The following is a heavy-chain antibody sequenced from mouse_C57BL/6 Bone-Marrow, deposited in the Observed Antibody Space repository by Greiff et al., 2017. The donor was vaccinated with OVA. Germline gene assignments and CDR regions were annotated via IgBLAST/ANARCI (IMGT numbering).Heavy chain of an antibody. V-gene: IGHV2-2*01. CDR2: IWSGGST. D-gene: IGHD1-1*01. Sequence: QVQLKQSGPGLVQPSQSLSITCTVSGFSLTSYGVHWVRQSPGKGLEWLGVIWSGGSTDYNAAFISRLSISKDNSKSQVFFKMNSLQADDTAIYYCASYYYGSSYAMDYWGQGTSVTVS. J-gene: IGHJ4*01. CDR1: GFSLTSYG. CDR3: ASYYYGSSYAMDY.